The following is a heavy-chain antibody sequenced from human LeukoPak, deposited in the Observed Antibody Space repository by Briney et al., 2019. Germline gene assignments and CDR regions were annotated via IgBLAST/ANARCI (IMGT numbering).Heavy chain of an antibody. Sequence: SETLSLTCTVSGGSISSYYWSWIRQPPGKGLEWIGYIYYSGSTNYNPSLKSRVTISVDTSKNQFSLKLSSVTAADTAVYYCASTYNWNLAYDYWGQGTLVTVSS. CDR2: IYYSGST. J-gene: IGHJ4*02. D-gene: IGHD1-20*01. CDR1: GGSISSYY. CDR3: ASTYNWNLAYDY. V-gene: IGHV4-59*01.